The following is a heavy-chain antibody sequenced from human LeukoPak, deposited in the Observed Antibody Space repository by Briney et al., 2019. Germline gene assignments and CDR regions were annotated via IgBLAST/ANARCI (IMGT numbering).Heavy chain of an antibody. Sequence: SETLSLTCTVSGCSISSSSYYWGWIRQPPGKGLEWIGSIYYSGSTYYNPSLKSRATISVDTSTNQFSLKLSSVTAADTAVYYCARDIVACYPNYGDYECAFDIWGQGTMVTVSS. CDR3: ARDIVACYPNYGDYECAFDI. D-gene: IGHD4-17*01. V-gene: IGHV4-39*07. CDR2: IYYSGST. CDR1: GCSISSSSYY. J-gene: IGHJ3*02.